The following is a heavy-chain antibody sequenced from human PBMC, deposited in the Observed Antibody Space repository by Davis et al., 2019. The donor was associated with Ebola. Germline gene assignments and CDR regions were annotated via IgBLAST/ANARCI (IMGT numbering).Heavy chain of an antibody. D-gene: IGHD3-3*01. J-gene: IGHJ4*02. Sequence: PSETLSLTCAVHGGSFSGYYWSWIRQPPGEGLEWIAEINHSGSTNYNPSLKSRVTISVDTSKNQFSLKLSSVTAADTAVYYCARGDYDFWSGYNYYFDYWGQGTLVTVSS. CDR3: ARGDYDFWSGYNYYFDY. CDR1: GGSFSGYY. CDR2: INHSGST. V-gene: IGHV4-34*01.